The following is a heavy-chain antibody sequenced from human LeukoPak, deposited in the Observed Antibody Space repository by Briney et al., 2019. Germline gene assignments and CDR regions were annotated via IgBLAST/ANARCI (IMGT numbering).Heavy chain of an antibody. J-gene: IGHJ6*02. CDR2: ISYDGSNK. D-gene: IGHD2-2*01. Sequence: GGSLRLSCAASGFTFSSYAMHWVRQAPGKGLEWVAVISYDGSNKYYADSVKGRFTISRDNAKNSLYLEMNSLRTEDTALYYCAKGCSSTSCPDGHYYGMDAWGQGTTVIVSS. CDR3: AKGCSSTSCPDGHYYGMDA. V-gene: IGHV3-30-3*01. CDR1: GFTFSSYA.